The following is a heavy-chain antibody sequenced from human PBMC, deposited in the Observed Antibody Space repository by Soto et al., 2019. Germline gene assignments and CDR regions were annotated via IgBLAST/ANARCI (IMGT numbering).Heavy chain of an antibody. D-gene: IGHD5-12*01. V-gene: IGHV3-64D*06. Sequence: GGSLRLSCSASGFTFSSYAMHWVRQSPGKGLEYVSAISSNGGSTYYADSVKGRFTISRDNSKNTLYLQMSSLRAEDTAVYYCVKDREMATILSFDYWGQGTLVTVSS. CDR1: GFTFSSYA. CDR2: ISSNGGST. J-gene: IGHJ4*02. CDR3: VKDREMATILSFDY.